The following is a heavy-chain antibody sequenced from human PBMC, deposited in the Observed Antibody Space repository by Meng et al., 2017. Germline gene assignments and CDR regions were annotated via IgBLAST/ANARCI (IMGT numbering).Heavy chain of an antibody. CDR3: SECTNVYSDH. J-gene: IGHJ4*01. Sequence: GESLKISCAASGFDFETYEMNLFRQAPGKGLEWVSYISNSGRSIYYADSVKGRFTVPGDNSNRSLFLQMNSLRGDDAATYSCSECTNVYSDHWGLGTLVTVSS. CDR2: ISNSGRSI. D-gene: IGHD2-21*01. CDR1: GFDFETYE. V-gene: IGHV3-48*03.